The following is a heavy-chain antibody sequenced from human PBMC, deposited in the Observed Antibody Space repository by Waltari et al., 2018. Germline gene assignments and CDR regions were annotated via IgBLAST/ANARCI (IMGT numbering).Heavy chain of an antibody. Sequence: QVNLVESGGGVVQPGGSLRLSCATSGLTFSNFGMHWVRQAPGKGRGWVALIWFDGSDKFYADSVRGPFTISRDNSARTLYLDMDSLRLDDTAMYYCAKEAFGNTYLDFWGQGTLVTVSS. J-gene: IGHJ4*02. CDR3: AKEAFGNTYLDF. CDR1: GLTFSNFG. D-gene: IGHD2-2*02. CDR2: IWFDGSDK. V-gene: IGHV3-30*02.